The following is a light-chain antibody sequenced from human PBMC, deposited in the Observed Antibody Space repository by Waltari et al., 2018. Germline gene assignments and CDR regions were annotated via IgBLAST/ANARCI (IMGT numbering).Light chain of an antibody. CDR1: SGDVGSHDL. Sequence: QSALTQPASVSGSPGQSITISCTGTSGDVGSHDLVSWYQQHPGKAPKLIIYEINKRPSGVSNRFSVSKSGKTASLTISGLQAEDEADYYCCSFTNSRNFDVFGTGTKVTVL. J-gene: IGLJ1*01. CDR3: CSFTNSRNFDV. CDR2: EIN. V-gene: IGLV2-23*02.